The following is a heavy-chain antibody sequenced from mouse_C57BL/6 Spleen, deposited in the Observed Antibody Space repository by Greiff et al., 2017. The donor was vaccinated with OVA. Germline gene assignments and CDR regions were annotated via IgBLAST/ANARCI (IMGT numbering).Heavy chain of an antibody. CDR2: ISDGGSYT. Sequence: EVHLVESGGGLVKPGGSLKLSCAASGFTFSSYAMSWVRQTPEKRLEWVATISDGGSYTYYPDNVKGRFTISRDNAKNNLYLQMSHLKSEDTAMYYCARGLTMITTNYFDYWGQGTTLTVSS. CDR3: ARGLTMITTNYFDY. V-gene: IGHV5-4*01. J-gene: IGHJ2*01. CDR1: GFTFSSYA. D-gene: IGHD2-4*01.